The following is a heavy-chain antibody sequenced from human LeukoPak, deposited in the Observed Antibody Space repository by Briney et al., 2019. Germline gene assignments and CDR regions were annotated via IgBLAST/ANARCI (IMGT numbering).Heavy chain of an antibody. J-gene: IGHJ4*02. CDR3: GRGGLTGQMAAFDY. V-gene: IGHV3-74*01. Sequence: GGSLRLSCAASGFTFSSYWMHWVRQAPGKGLEWVSRVNSDGGSTTYADSVKGRFTISRDNAKNTMYLQMSSLRADDSAVYYCGRGGLTGQMAAFDYWGQGALVTVST. D-gene: IGHD3-9*01. CDR2: VNSDGGST. CDR1: GFTFSSYW.